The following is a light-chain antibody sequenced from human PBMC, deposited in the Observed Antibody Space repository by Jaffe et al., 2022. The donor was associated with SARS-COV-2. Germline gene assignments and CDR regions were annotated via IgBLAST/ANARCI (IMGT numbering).Light chain of an antibody. Sequence: QSVLTQPPSASGTPGQRVTISCSGSASDIGSSNVNWYQLLPETAPRLLLYSNSHRPSGVPDRFSGSKSGTSASLAISGLQSEDEAVYYCATWLGTLRGWVFGGGTKLTVL. J-gene: IGLJ3*02. CDR2: SNS. CDR1: ASDIGSSN. CDR3: ATWLGTLRGWV. V-gene: IGLV1-44*01.